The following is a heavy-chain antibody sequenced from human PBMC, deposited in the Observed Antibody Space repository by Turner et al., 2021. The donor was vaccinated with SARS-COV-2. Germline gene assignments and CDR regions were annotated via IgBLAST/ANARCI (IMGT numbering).Heavy chain of an antibody. D-gene: IGHD2-2*01. J-gene: IGHJ6*02. Sequence: QFQRVQSGAEVKKPGSAVKVSCKASGSTFSSYTISWVRHAHGQGLEWMGSMVPVLGIANDAQIFQDRVKINADKSVSTAYMELSSLRTEDTAVYYCARGWDCSSTSCYHLYYYYGMDVWGQGTTVTVSS. V-gene: IGHV1-69*02. CDR3: ARGWDCSSTSCYHLYYYYGMDV. CDR2: MVPVLGIA. CDR1: GSTFSSYT.